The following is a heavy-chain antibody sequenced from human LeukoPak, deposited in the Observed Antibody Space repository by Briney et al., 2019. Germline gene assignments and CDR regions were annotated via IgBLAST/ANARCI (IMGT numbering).Heavy chain of an antibody. CDR3: ARAEALKFRDFDY. CDR2: ISDRGSTI. J-gene: IGHJ4*02. Sequence: PGGSLRLSCAASGFTFSNYAVAWVRQAPGKGLEWVSVISDRGSTIFYADSVKGRFTISRDNSKNTLYLQMNSLRAEDTAIYYCARAEALKFRDFDYWGQGTLVTVSS. V-gene: IGHV3-23*01. CDR1: GFTFSNYA.